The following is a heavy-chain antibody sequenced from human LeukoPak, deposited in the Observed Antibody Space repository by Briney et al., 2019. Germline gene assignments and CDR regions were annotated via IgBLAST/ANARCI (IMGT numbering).Heavy chain of an antibody. V-gene: IGHV3-30*18. D-gene: IGHD3-9*01. J-gene: IGHJ4*02. CDR3: AKSYYDILTAYGEELDY. CDR2: ISYDGSNK. Sequence: PGGSLRLSCGASGITFSSYGMHWVRQAPGKGLEWVASISYDGSNKYYADSVKGRFTISRDNSKNTLYLQMNSLRPEDTAVYYCAKSYYDILTAYGEELDYWGQGTLVTVSS. CDR1: GITFSSYG.